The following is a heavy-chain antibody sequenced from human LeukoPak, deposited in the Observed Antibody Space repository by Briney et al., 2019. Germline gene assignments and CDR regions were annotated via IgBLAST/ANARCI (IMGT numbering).Heavy chain of an antibody. Sequence: PSETLSLTCTVSGGSISSSHYYWGWVRQPPGKRLEWIGSIYYSGNTYYNPSLKSRVTMSVDTSMNQFSLKLNSVTAADTAVYYCAGQRRVTGPNWFGPWGQGTLVTVSS. CDR2: IYYSGNT. CDR3: AGQRRVTGPNWFGP. CDR1: GGSISSSHYY. J-gene: IGHJ5*02. D-gene: IGHD2-8*01. V-gene: IGHV4-39*01.